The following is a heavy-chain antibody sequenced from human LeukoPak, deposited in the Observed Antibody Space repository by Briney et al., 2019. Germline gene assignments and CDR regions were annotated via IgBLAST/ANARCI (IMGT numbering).Heavy chain of an antibody. J-gene: IGHJ4*02. V-gene: IGHV4-4*07. CDR3: AGSVYSNYGAPYFDY. Sequence: SETLSLTCTVSGGSISSYYWSWIRQPAGKGLEWIGPIYTSGSTNYNPSLKSRVTMSVDTSKNQFSLKLSSVTAADTAVYYCAGSVYSNYGAPYFDYWGQGTLVTVSS. CDR1: GGSISSYY. D-gene: IGHD4-11*01. CDR2: IYTSGST.